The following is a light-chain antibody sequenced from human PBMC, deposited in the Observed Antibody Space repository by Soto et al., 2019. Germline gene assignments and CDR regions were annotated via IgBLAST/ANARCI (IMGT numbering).Light chain of an antibody. J-gene: IGKJ2*01. V-gene: IGKV3-20*01. CDR1: HSVSSSY. CDR3: QQYGSSPPYT. Sequence: EIVLTKSPGTLSLPPGERATLSCRASHSVSSSYLAWYQQKPGQAPRLLIYGASSRATGIPDRFSGSGSGTDFTLTISRLEPEDFAVYYCQQYGSSPPYTFGQGTTLEIK. CDR2: GAS.